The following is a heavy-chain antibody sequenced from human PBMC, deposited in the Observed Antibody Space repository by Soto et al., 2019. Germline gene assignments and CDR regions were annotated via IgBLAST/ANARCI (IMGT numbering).Heavy chain of an antibody. CDR1: GYTFTSYG. Sequence: ASVKVSCKASGYTFTSYGISWVRQAPGQGLEWMGWISAYNGNTNYAQKLQGRVTMTTDTSTSTAYMELRSLRSDDTAVYYCASYGGFCSCYDWDYWGQGTLVTVSS. J-gene: IGHJ4*02. V-gene: IGHV1-18*01. CDR3: ASYGGFCSCYDWDY. CDR2: ISAYNGNT. D-gene: IGHD3-3*01.